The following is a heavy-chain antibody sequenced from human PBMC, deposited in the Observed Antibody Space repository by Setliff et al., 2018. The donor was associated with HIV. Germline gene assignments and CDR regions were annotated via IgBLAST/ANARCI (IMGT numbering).Heavy chain of an antibody. CDR2: IYSPGST. D-gene: IGHD6-13*01. V-gene: IGHV4-61*02. Sequence: PSETLSLTCTVSGGSISSDNYYWSWIRQPAGKGLEWMGRIYSPGSTNYSPSLKSRLSISIDTSKNQFSLRLSSVTAADTAVYCCARDIHSSSWYGVGGMDLWGQGTTVTVSS. J-gene: IGHJ6*02. CDR3: ARDIHSSSWYGVGGMDL. CDR1: GGSISSDNYY.